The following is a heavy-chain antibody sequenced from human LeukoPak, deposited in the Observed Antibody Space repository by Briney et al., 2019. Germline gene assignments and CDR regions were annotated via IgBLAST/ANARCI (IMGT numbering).Heavy chain of an antibody. D-gene: IGHD2-21*01. J-gene: IGHJ4*02. CDR3: ARSLNSLLD. CDR2: IFYSGST. Sequence: TPSETLSLTCTVSGGSMSSYYWSWIRQPPGMGLEYIGNIFYSGSTNYNPSLKSRVTISVDTSKNQFSLKLSSVTAADTAVYYCARSLNSLLDWGQGTLVTVSS. V-gene: IGHV4-59*01. CDR1: GGSMSSYY.